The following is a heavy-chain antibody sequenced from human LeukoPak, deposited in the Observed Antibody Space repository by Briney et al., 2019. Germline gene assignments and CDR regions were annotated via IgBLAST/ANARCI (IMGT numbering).Heavy chain of an antibody. D-gene: IGHD2-15*01. V-gene: IGHV1-69*13. Sequence: SVKVSCKASGGTISGYAISWLRQAPGQGLEWMGGIIPIFGTASYPQKFQDRLTITADESTSTAYMELSSLRFEDTAVYYCASRYCSSDSCHSSTYYYYGMDVWGQGTTVTVSS. CDR2: IIPIFGTA. J-gene: IGHJ6*02. CDR1: GGTISGYA. CDR3: ASRYCSSDSCHSSTYYYYGMDV.